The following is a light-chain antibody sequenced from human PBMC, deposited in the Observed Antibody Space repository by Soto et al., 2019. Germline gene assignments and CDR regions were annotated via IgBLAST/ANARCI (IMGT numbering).Light chain of an antibody. CDR3: YQYDSSAWT. J-gene: IGKJ1*01. CDR2: DAS. Sequence: EVGMTRSPGTLSLSPGEAATLSFMAIQSVSGTYLACYQQKPCQSPRLVIYDASSRATGIPDRFSGSGSGTDFTLTISRLEPEDFAVYFCYQYDSSAWTFGQGTKVDIK. V-gene: IGKV3-20*01. CDR1: QSVSGTY.